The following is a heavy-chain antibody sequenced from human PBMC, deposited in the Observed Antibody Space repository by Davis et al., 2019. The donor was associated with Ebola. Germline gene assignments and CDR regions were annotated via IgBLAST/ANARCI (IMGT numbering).Heavy chain of an antibody. D-gene: IGHD5-24*01. Sequence: GESLKISCKGSGYSFTSYWIGWVRQMPGKGLEWMGTIYPGDSDTRYSPSFQGQVTISADKSISTAYLQWSSLQASDTAIYYCARGTNGYNPGGYFDSWGQGTLVTVSS. V-gene: IGHV5-51*01. CDR2: IYPGDSDT. CDR3: ARGTNGYNPGGYFDS. J-gene: IGHJ4*02. CDR1: GYSFTSYW.